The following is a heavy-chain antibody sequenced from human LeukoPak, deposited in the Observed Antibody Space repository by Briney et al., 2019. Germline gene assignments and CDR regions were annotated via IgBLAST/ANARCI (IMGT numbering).Heavy chain of an antibody. CDR2: IDSEGSST. CDR1: GFTFSSYG. CDR3: ARALRLAVNLDY. J-gene: IGHJ4*01. D-gene: IGHD6-19*01. Sequence: GGSLRLSCAASGFTFSSYGMHWVRQAPGKGLVWVSHIDSEGSSTNYADSVKGRFTISRDNAKNTLYLQMNSLRAEDTAVYYCARALRLAVNLDYWGQGTLVTVSS. V-gene: IGHV3-74*01.